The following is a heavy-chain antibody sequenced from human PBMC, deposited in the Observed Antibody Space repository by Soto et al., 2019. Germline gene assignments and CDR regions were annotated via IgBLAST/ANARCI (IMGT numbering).Heavy chain of an antibody. V-gene: IGHV1-3*01. CDR3: ARGIAARPNYYYGMDV. Sequence: GASVKVSCKASGYTFTSYAMHWVRQAPGQRLEWMGWINAGNGNTKYSQKFQGRVTITRDTSASTAYMELSSLRSEDTAVYYCARGIAARPNYYYGMDVWGQGTTVTVSS. CDR1: GYTFTSYA. J-gene: IGHJ6*02. D-gene: IGHD6-6*01. CDR2: INAGNGNT.